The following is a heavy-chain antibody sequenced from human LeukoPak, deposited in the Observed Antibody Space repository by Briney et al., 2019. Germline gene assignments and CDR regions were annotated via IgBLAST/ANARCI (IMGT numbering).Heavy chain of an antibody. CDR2: MNPNSGNT. D-gene: IGHD4-17*01. CDR1: GYTFASYD. V-gene: IGHV1-8*01. Sequence: GASVKVSCKASGYTFASYDINWVRQATGQGLEWVGWMNPNSGNTGYAQKFQGRVTMTRNTSISTAYMELSSLRSEYTAVYYCASLDDYGDSRLDGWGQGTLVTVSS. CDR3: ASLDDYGDSRLDG. J-gene: IGHJ4*02.